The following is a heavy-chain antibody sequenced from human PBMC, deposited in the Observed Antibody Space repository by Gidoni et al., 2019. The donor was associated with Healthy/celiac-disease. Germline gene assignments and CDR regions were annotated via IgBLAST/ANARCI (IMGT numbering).Heavy chain of an antibody. D-gene: IGHD6-25*01. Sequence: EVQLVESGGGLVQPGRSLRLSRPASGSTFDAYAMHWVRQAPGKCLEWVSGIRWNSGSIGYADSVKGRFTISRDNAKNSLYLQMDSLRAEDTALYYCAKVGTATYEFDAFDIWGQGTMVTVSS. CDR2: IRWNSGSI. CDR3: AKVGTATYEFDAFDI. J-gene: IGHJ3*02. CDR1: GSTFDAYA. V-gene: IGHV3-9*01.